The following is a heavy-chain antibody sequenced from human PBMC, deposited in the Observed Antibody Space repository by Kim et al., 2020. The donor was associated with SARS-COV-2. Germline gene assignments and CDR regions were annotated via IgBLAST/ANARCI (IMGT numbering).Heavy chain of an antibody. CDR2: INHSGST. CDR1: GGSFSGYY. Sequence: SETLSLTCAVYGGSFSGYYWSWIRQPPGKGLEWIGEINHSGSTNYNPSLKSRVTISVDTSKNQFSLKLSSVTAADTAVYYCARGRVSYDYVWGSYRSDY. CDR3: ARGRVSYDYVWGSYRSDY. V-gene: IGHV4-34*01. J-gene: IGHJ4*01. D-gene: IGHD3-16*02.